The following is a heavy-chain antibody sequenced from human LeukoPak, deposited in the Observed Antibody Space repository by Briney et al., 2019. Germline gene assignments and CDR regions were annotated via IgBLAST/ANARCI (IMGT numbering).Heavy chain of an antibody. Sequence: PGGSLRLSCAASGFTFSRFAMTWVRQAPGKGLEWVSTLTVGTRNTYYADSVRGRFTSSRDDSKNTLYLQMNSLRAEDTAVYYCAKDAVAPGSSGDFFDYWGLGTLVTVFS. CDR3: AKDAVAPGSSGDFFDY. V-gene: IGHV3-23*01. D-gene: IGHD3-10*01. CDR1: GFTFSRFA. J-gene: IGHJ4*01. CDR2: LTVGTRNT.